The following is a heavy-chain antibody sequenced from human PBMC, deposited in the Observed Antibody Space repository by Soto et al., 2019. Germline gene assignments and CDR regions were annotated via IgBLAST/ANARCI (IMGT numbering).Heavy chain of an antibody. V-gene: IGHV3-21*01. D-gene: IGHD2-15*01. CDR2: ISSSSSYI. CDR1: GFTFSSYS. Sequence: EVQLVESGGGLVQPGGSLRLSCVAPGFTFSSYSINWVRQAPGKGREWVSSISSSSSYIYYADSVKGRFTISRDNAKNSLYLQMNSLRAEDTAVYYCARGPVAATFDYWGQGTLVTVSS. J-gene: IGHJ4*02. CDR3: ARGPVAATFDY.